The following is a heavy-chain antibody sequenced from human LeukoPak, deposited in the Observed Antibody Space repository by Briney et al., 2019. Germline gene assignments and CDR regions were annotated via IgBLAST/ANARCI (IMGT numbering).Heavy chain of an antibody. J-gene: IGHJ6*04. CDR3: ARLYTVTTWVDV. D-gene: IGHD4-17*01. CDR1: GYSISSGYY. Sequence: SETLSLTCAVSGYSISSGYYWGWIRPPPGKGREWIGSIYHSGSTYYNPSLKSRVTISVDTSKNQFSLKLSSVTAADTAVYYCARLYTVTTWVDVWGKGTTVTVSS. CDR2: IYHSGST. V-gene: IGHV4-38-2*01.